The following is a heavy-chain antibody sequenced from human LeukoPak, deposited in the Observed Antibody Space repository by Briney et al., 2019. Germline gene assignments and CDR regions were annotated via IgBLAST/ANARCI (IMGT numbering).Heavy chain of an antibody. CDR3: AKDHGDILTGYYNGYFQH. CDR1: GFTFSSYG. J-gene: IGHJ1*01. V-gene: IGHV3-30*18. D-gene: IGHD3-9*01. CDR2: ISYDGSNK. Sequence: GGSLRLSCAASGFTFSSYGMHWVRQAPGKGLEWVAVISYDGSNKYYADSVKGRFTISRDNSKNTLYLQMNSLRAEDTAVYYCAKDHGDILTGYYNGYFQHWGQGTLVTVSS.